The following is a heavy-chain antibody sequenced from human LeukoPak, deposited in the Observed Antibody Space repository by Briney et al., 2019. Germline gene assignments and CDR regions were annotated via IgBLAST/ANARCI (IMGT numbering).Heavy chain of an antibody. CDR3: ARRAAGVFRQLDY. CDR2: IYTSGST. V-gene: IGHV4-4*07. CDR1: GGSISSFY. D-gene: IGHD6-13*01. J-gene: IGHJ4*02. Sequence: SETLSLTCTVSGGSISSFYWNWIRQPPGKGLEWIGRIYTSGSTNYNPSLKSRVTISVDTSKNQFSLKLSSVTAADTAVYYCARRAAGVFRQLDYWGQGTLVTVSS.